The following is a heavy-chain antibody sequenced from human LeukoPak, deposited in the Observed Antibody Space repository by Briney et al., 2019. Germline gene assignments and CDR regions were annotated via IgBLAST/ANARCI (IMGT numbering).Heavy chain of an antibody. D-gene: IGHD6-6*01. CDR2: IYYSGST. V-gene: IGHV4-39*07. J-gene: IGHJ4*02. Sequence: SETLSVTCTVSGGSISSSSYYWGWIRQPPGKGLEWIGSIYYSGSTYYNPSLKSRVTISVDTSKNQFSLKLSSVTAADTAVYYCASLKRQYSSSSTLLDYWGQGTLVSVS. CDR1: GGSISSSSYY. CDR3: ASLKRQYSSSSTLLDY.